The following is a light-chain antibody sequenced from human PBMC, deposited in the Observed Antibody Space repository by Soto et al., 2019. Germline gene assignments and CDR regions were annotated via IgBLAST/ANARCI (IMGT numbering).Light chain of an antibody. CDR1: QGINKY. J-gene: IGKJ1*01. CDR2: GAS. V-gene: IGKV1-27*01. CDR3: QKYNSAPWT. Sequence: DIQMTQSPSSLSASVGDRVTITCRASQGINKYLAWYQQRPGKVPRLLIYGASTLQSGVPSRFSGSGSGTDFTLTISSLQPEDVATYYCQKYNSAPWTFGQGNMVDI.